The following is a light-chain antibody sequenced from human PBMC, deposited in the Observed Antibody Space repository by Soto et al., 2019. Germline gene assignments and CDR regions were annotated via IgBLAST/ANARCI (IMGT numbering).Light chain of an antibody. J-gene: IGKJ4*01. CDR1: QDIREA. CDR2: AAS. Sequence: AIQMTQSPSSLSASVGDIVTITCRATQDIREALGWYQQKTGKAPKLLIYAASSLQSEVPSRFSGSGSGTDFTLTISSLQPEDFATYFCLQDHGFPLTFGGGTKVEIK. CDR3: LQDHGFPLT. V-gene: IGKV1-6*01.